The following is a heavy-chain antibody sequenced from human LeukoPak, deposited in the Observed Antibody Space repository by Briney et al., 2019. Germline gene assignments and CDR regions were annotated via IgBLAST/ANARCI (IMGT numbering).Heavy chain of an antibody. J-gene: IGHJ5*02. V-gene: IGHV5-10-1*01. CDR2: IDPSESYT. CDR1: GYGFTSYW. CDR3: ARQYTGTYSDWFDP. Sequence: GVSLRISCQGSGYGFTSYWIRWVRPMPGKGREWMGRIDPSESYTNYNVSFQGHVTISADKSISTAYLQWSSLKASDTAMYYCARQYTGTYSDWFDPWGQGTLLTVSS. D-gene: IGHD1-26*01.